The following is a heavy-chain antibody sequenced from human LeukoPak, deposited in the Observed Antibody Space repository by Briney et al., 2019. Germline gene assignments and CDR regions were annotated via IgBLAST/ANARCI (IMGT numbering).Heavy chain of an antibody. CDR3: ARGPGDFWSGRNWFDP. V-gene: IGHV4-34*01. D-gene: IGHD3-3*01. CDR1: GGSFSGYY. J-gene: IGHJ5*02. Sequence: SETLSLTCAVYGGSFSGYYWSWSRQPPGKGLEWIGEINHSGSTNYNPSLKSRVTISVDTSKNQFSLKLSSVTAADTAVYYCARGPGDFWSGRNWFDPWGQGTLVTVSS. CDR2: INHSGST.